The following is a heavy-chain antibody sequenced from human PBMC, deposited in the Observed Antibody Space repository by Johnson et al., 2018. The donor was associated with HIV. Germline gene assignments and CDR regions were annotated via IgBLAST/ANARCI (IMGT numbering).Heavy chain of an antibody. V-gene: IGHV3-20*04. CDR2: INWSGGTT. CDR1: GFTFDDHG. Sequence: EVQLVESGGGVVRPGGSLRLSCAGSGFTFDDHGMSWVRQVPGKGLEWVSGINWSGGTTGYADAVKGRCTISRDNTKNSLYLQMNSLRAEDTAVYYCARERGRIAADAFDIWGQGTMVTVSS. D-gene: IGHD6-13*01. J-gene: IGHJ3*02. CDR3: ARERGRIAADAFDI.